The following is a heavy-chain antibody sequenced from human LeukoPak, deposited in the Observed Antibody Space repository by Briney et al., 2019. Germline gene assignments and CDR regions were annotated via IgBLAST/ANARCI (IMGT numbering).Heavy chain of an antibody. Sequence: GSLRLSCAASGFTFSSYSMNWVRQAPGKGLEWVSSISTSSTIYYADSVRGRFTISRDNAKNTLYLQMNSLRVEDTAVYYCARDRRDYGGPFDYWGQGTLVTVSS. D-gene: IGHD4-23*01. CDR1: GFTFSSYS. CDR2: ISTSSTI. CDR3: ARDRRDYGGPFDY. J-gene: IGHJ4*02. V-gene: IGHV3-48*04.